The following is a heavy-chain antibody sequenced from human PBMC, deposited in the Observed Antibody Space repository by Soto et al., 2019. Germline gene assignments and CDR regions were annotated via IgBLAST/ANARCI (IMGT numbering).Heavy chain of an antibody. CDR1: GYTFTNYG. CDR3: ARISNSGFDY. Sequence: QVQLVQSGAEVKKHGASLKVSCKASGYTFTNYGIIWVRQAPVQGLEWMGWLTAYNGNTNFAQKLQGRGTMTTDTSTSTASMPLRSLRSDGTAVYYCARISNSGFDYWGQGTLVSVSS. D-gene: IGHD3-3*02. J-gene: IGHJ4*02. CDR2: LTAYNGNT. V-gene: IGHV1-18*01.